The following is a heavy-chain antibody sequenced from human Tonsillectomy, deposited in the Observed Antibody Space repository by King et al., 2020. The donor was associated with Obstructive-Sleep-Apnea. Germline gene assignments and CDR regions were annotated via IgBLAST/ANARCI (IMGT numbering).Heavy chain of an antibody. Sequence: QLVQSGGGLVQPGGSLRLSCAASGFTVSRNYMSGVRQAPRRGLGWVSVIYSGESTYYAAPVKGRFTISRDNSKNTLYLQMNSLRAEDTAVYYCARVYGDYVSGLDYWGQGTLVTVSS. CDR2: IYSGEST. CDR1: GFTVSRNY. J-gene: IGHJ4*02. V-gene: IGHV3-66*01. CDR3: ARVYGDYVSGLDY. D-gene: IGHD4-17*01.